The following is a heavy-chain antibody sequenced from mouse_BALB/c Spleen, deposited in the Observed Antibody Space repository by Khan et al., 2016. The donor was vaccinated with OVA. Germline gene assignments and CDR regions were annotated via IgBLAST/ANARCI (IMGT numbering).Heavy chain of an antibody. CDR3: ARSAI. V-gene: IGHV5-6-3*01. J-gene: IGHJ2*01. Sequence: EVQLQESGGGIVQPGGSLTRSCAASRFTISSYGMSSVRQTPDKRLELVATIVSNGGSTDYQDSVKRRFTISGDNAKNALYLQMRSLKSEDTAMYYCARSAIWGQGTTLTVSS. CDR1: RFTISSYG. CDR2: IVSNGGST. D-gene: IGHD2-12*01.